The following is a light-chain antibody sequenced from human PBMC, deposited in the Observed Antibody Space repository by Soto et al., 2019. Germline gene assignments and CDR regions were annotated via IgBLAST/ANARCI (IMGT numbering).Light chain of an antibody. Sequence: QSALTQPASVSGSPGQSITISCTGTSSDVGGYNYVSWYQQHPGKAPKLVIYEVTKRPSGVSNRFSGSKSDNTASLTISGLQPDDEADYYCCSYVTYSPSLVFGGGTKVTVL. CDR2: EVT. V-gene: IGLV2-14*01. J-gene: IGLJ2*01. CDR1: SSDVGGYNY. CDR3: CSYVTYSPSLV.